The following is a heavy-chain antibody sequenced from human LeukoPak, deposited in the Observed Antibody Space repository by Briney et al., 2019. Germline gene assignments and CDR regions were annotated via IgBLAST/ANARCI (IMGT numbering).Heavy chain of an antibody. Sequence: SETLSLTCAVSGGSISRGGYSWSWIRQPPGKGLEWIGYFYYSGSTYYNPSLRSRVTISVDTSKNQFSLKLSSVTAADTAVYYCARDGGSSYYYYMDVWGKGTTVTISS. D-gene: IGHD3-3*01. CDR3: ARDGGSSYYYYMDV. CDR2: FYYSGST. J-gene: IGHJ6*03. CDR1: GGSISRGGYS. V-gene: IGHV4-30-4*07.